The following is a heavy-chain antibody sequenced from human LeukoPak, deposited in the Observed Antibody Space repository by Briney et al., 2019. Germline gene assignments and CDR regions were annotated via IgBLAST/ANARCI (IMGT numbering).Heavy chain of an antibody. D-gene: IGHD3-10*01. Sequence: SVKVSCKASGGTFSSYAISWVRQAPGQGLEWMGGIIPIFGTANYAQKFQGRVTITADESTSTAYMELSSLRSEDTAVYYCARDFTMVRGVTGTFDYWGQGTLVTVSS. CDR3: ARDFTMVRGVTGTFDY. V-gene: IGHV1-69*01. J-gene: IGHJ4*02. CDR1: GGTFSSYA. CDR2: IIPIFGTA.